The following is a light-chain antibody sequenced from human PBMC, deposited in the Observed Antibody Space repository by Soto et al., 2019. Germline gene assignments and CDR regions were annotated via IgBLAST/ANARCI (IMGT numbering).Light chain of an antibody. J-gene: IGLJ2*01. CDR1: SSNIGNNY. CDR2: DNN. CDR3: GTWDSSLXAAV. Sequence: QSVLTQPPSVSAAPGQKVXISCSGSSSNIGNNYVSWYQQLPGTAPKLLIYDNNKRPSGFPDRFSGSKSGTSATLGITGLQTGDEADYYCGTWDSSLXAAVFGGGTKVTVL. V-gene: IGLV1-51*01.